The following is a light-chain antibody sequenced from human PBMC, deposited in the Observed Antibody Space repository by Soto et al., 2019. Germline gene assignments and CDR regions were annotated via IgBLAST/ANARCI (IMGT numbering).Light chain of an antibody. J-gene: IGLJ1*01. CDR2: TNN. V-gene: IGLV1-44*01. CDR3: ATWDDSRKGV. Sequence: QSVLTQPPSASGTPGQRITISCYGSSSNIESHSVNWYQQVPGTAPKLLINTNNQRPSGVPDRFSGSKSGASASLAISGLQSEDEATYYCATWDDSRKGVFGTGTKVTV. CDR1: SSNIESHS.